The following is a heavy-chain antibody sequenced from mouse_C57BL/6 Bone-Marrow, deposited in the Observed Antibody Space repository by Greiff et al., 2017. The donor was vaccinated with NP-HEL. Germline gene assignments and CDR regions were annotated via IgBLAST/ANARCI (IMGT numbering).Heavy chain of an antibody. Sequence: EVQGVESGGGLVQPGGSLKLSCAASGFTFSDYGMAWVRQAPRKGPEWVAFISNLAYSIYYADTVTGRFTISRENAKNTLYLEMSSLRSEDTAMYYCARDYYGSSYEWYFDVWGTGTTVTVSS. J-gene: IGHJ1*03. D-gene: IGHD1-1*01. CDR1: GFTFSDYG. CDR3: ARDYYGSSYEWYFDV. V-gene: IGHV5-15*01. CDR2: ISNLAYSI.